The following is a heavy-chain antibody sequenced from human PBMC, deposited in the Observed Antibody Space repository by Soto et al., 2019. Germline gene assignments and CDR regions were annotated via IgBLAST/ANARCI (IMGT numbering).Heavy chain of an antibody. CDR1: GFTFSDYE. CDR2: ISLSGTTI. V-gene: IGHV3-48*03. J-gene: IGHJ5*02. Sequence: EVHLVESGGGLVQPGGSLRLSCAASGFTFSDYEMNWVRQALGKGLEWVSYISLSGTTIHYADSVKGRFTISRDNAKNSVYLQMNSLRVEDTAIYYCAREGGFDWFYPWGQGTLVTVSS. CDR3: AREGGFDWFYP.